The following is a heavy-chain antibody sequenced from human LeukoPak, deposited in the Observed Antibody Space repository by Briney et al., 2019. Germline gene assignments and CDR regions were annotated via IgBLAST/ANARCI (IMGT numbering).Heavy chain of an antibody. V-gene: IGHV3-30*04. D-gene: IGHD3-10*01. J-gene: IGHJ4*02. CDR2: ISYDGSHK. Sequence: GGSLRLSCAASGFTFTNYAVQWVRQATGKGLEWVAVISYDGSHKNYADSVKGRFTISRDNSKDKLSLQINNLRAEDTAMYYCARDCFYGLGNYYIRPFVDYWRRGPLVTVSS. CDR1: GFTFTNYA. CDR3: ARDCFYGLGNYYIRPFVDY.